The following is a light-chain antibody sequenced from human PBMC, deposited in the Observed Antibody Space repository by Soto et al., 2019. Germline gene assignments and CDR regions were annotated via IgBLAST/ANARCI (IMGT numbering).Light chain of an antibody. J-gene: IGKJ2*01. CDR2: GAS. Sequence: EIVLTQSPGTLSLSPGERATLSSRASQSISNNYLAWYQQKPGQAPRLLVYGASTRASNIEGGLSGSGSGTDFTLTISRLEPEDFAVYYCQQYGSSPPYTFGQGTKLEIK. CDR1: QSISNNY. V-gene: IGKV3-20*01. CDR3: QQYGSSPPYT.